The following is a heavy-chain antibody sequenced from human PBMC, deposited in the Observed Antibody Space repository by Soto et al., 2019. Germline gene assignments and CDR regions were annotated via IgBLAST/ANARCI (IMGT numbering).Heavy chain of an antibody. CDR1: GGTFSSYA. V-gene: IGHV1-69*13. CDR3: ASSRRIVVVTFDI. D-gene: IGHD3-22*01. Sequence: SVKVSCKASGGTFSSYAISWVRQAPGQGLERMGGIIPIFGTANYAQKFQGRVTITADESTSTAYMGLSSLRSEDTAVYYCASSRRIVVVTFDIWGQGTMVTVSS. J-gene: IGHJ3*02. CDR2: IIPIFGTA.